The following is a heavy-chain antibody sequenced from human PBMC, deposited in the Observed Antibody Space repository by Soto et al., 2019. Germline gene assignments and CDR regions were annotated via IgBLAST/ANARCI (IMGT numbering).Heavy chain of an antibody. V-gene: IGHV6-1*01. CDR3: ASVASSGWYQDWFDP. CDR2: TYYRSKWYN. D-gene: IGHD6-19*01. CDR1: GDSVSSNSAA. J-gene: IGHJ5*02. Sequence: SQTLSLTCVISGDSVSSNSAAWNWIRQSPSRGLEWLGRTYYRSKWYNDYAVSVKSRITINPDTSKNQFSLQLNSVTPEDTAVYYCASVASSGWYQDWFDPWGQGTLVTSPQ.